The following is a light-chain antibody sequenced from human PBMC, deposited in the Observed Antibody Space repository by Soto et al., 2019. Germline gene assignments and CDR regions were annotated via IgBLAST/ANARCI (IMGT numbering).Light chain of an antibody. CDR1: QSVRSN. Sequence: EIVMTQSPVTLSVSPGERATLSCRASQSVRSNLAWYQQKPGQAPSLLIYGAFTRATGIPTRFSGTGSGTEFTLTISSLQSEDFAVYYCQQYNNWPPGTFGQGTKVDIK. CDR3: QQYNNWPPGT. J-gene: IGKJ1*01. V-gene: IGKV3-15*01. CDR2: GAF.